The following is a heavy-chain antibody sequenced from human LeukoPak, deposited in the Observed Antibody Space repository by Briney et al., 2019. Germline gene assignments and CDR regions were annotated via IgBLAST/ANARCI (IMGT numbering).Heavy chain of an antibody. V-gene: IGHV3-7*01. CDR1: GFTFSSYW. D-gene: IGHD3-22*01. Sequence: GGSLRLSCAASGFTFSSYWMSWVRQAPGKGLEWVANIKQDGSEKYYVDSVKGRFTISRDNAKNSLYLQMNSLRAEDTAVYYCARKILYYYDSSGYFDAFDIWGQGTMVTVSS. CDR2: IKQDGSEK. CDR3: ARKILYYYDSSGYFDAFDI. J-gene: IGHJ3*02.